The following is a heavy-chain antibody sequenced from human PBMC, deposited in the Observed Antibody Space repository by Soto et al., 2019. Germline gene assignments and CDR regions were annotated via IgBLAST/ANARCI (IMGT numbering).Heavy chain of an antibody. J-gene: IGHJ4*02. CDR3: ARDMTSDYIVVVPAADMGIDY. V-gene: IGHV3-48*01. CDR1: GFTFSSYS. Sequence: GGSLRLSCAASGFTFSSYSMNWVRQAPGKGLEWVSYISSSSSTIYYADSVKGRFTISRDNAKNSLYLQMNSLRAEDTAVYYCARDMTSDYIVVVPAADMGIDYWGQGTLVTVSS. D-gene: IGHD2-2*01. CDR2: ISSSSSTI.